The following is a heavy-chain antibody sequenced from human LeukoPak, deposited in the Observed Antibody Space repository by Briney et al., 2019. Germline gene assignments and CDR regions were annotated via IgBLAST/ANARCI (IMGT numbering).Heavy chain of an antibody. CDR3: AREGLITIVRGVNFGY. V-gene: IGHV4-38-2*02. CDR1: GYSVSTDYY. CDR2: IYHDGST. D-gene: IGHD3-10*01. J-gene: IGHJ4*02. Sequence: SETLSLTCTVSGYSVSTDYYWGWLRQPPGKGLEWIGNIYHDGSTYYNPSLKSRVTISVDTSKNQFSLKLTSVTAADTAVYYCAREGLITIVRGVNFGYWGQGTLVSVSS.